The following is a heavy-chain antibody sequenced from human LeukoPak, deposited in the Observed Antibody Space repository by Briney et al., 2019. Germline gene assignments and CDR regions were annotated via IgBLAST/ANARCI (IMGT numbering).Heavy chain of an antibody. V-gene: IGHV3-48*03. CDR2: ISSGSTTM. Sequence: PGGSLRLSCAASGFTFSSHDMNWVRQGPGKGLEWLSYISSGSTTMDYADSVKGRFTISRDNAKNSLFLQMNSLRAEDTGIYYCARDRGNSAYGAWFDPWGQGTLVTVSS. CDR1: GFTFSSHD. CDR3: ARDRGNSAYGAWFDP. D-gene: IGHD5-12*01. J-gene: IGHJ5*02.